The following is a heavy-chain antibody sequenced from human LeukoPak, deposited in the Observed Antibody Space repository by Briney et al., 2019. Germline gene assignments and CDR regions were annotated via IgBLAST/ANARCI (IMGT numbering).Heavy chain of an antibody. D-gene: IGHD3-3*01. CDR3: ARYFYRVSVYYYMDV. J-gene: IGHJ6*03. CDR1: GYTFTGYY. V-gene: IGHV1-2*02. Sequence: GASVKVSCKASGYTFTGYYMHWVRQAPGQGLEWMGWINPNSGGTNYAQKFQGRVTMTRDTSISTAYMELSRLRSDDTAVYYCARYFYRVSVYYYMDVWGKGTTVTISS. CDR2: INPNSGGT.